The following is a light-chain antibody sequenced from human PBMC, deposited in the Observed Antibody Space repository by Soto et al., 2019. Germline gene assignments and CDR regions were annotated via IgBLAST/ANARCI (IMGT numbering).Light chain of an antibody. J-gene: IGKJ3*01. V-gene: IGKV3-20*01. CDR3: KQCGGSPLFS. Sequence: EIVLTQSPGTLSLSPGERATLSCTASQSVTSSCLACYQRKPGQAPRLLIHTTSIRATDIPDGFGGSGSGTDFTITISRLEPEDSAVYYCKQCGGSPLFSFGPGTRVDI. CDR2: TTS. CDR1: QSVTSSC.